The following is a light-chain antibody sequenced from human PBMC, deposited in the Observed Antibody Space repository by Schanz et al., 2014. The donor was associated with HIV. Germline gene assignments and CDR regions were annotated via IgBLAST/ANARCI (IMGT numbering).Light chain of an antibody. V-gene: IGKV3-15*01. CDR2: GAF. CDR1: QSVSSN. CDR3: QQFGSSQCT. J-gene: IGKJ2*02. Sequence: EIVMTQSPATLSVSPGERATLSCRASQSVSSNLAWYQHKPGQAPRLLIYGAFTRATGIPVRFSGRGSGTEFTLTISSLEPEDFAVYYCQQFGSSQCTFGQGTKLEIK.